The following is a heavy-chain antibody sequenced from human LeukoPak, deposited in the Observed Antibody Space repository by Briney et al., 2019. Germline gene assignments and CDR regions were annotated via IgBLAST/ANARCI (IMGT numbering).Heavy chain of an antibody. D-gene: IGHD1-26*01. CDR3: ARGDIVGATTYPYYFDY. CDR1: GGSISSGGYY. Sequence: PSETLSLTCTVSGGSISSGGYYWSWIRQHPGKGLEWIGYIYYSGSTYYNPSLKSRVTISVDRSKNQFSLKLSSVTAADTAVYYCARGDIVGATTYPYYFDYWGQGTLVTVSS. J-gene: IGHJ4*02. CDR2: IYYSGST. V-gene: IGHV4-31*03.